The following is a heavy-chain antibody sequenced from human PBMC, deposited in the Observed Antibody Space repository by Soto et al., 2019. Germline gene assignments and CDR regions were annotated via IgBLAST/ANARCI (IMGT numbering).Heavy chain of an antibody. CDR3: ARGGRVYYYDSSGYSRTPAYYYYGMDV. V-gene: IGHV4-34*01. J-gene: IGHJ6*02. CDR2: INHSGSI. Sequence: SETLSLTCAVYGGSFSGYYWSWIRQPPGKGLEWIGEINHSGSINYNPSLKSRVTISVDTSKNQFSLKLSFVTAADTAVYYCARGGRVYYYDSSGYSRTPAYYYYGMDVWGQGTTVTVS. CDR1: GGSFSGYY. D-gene: IGHD3-22*01.